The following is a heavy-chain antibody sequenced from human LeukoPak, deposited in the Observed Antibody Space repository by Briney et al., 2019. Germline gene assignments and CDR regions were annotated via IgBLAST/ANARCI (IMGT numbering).Heavy chain of an antibody. V-gene: IGHV3-15*01. D-gene: IGHD4-17*01. CDR3: TTELDYGEGIDY. Sequence: GGSLGLSCAASGFTFSNAWMSWVRQAPGKGLEWVGRIKSKTDGGTTDYAAPVKGRFTISRDDSKNTLYLQMNSLKTEDTAVYYCTTELDYGEGIDYWGQGTLVTVSS. CDR1: GFTFSNAW. CDR2: IKSKTDGGTT. J-gene: IGHJ4*02.